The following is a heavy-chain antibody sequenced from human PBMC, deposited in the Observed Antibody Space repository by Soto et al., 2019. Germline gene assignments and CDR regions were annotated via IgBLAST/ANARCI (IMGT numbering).Heavy chain of an antibody. CDR3: ARVPGGSSWTNFDY. CDR2: IYYSGST. Sequence: QVQLQESGPGLVKPSETLSLTCTVSGGSIYNYYWSWIRQPPGKGLEWIGYIYYSGSTNYNPSLKSRVTMSVDTSKNQFSLKLGSVTAADTAVYYCARVPGGSSWTNFDYWGQGTLVIVSS. CDR1: GGSIYNYY. V-gene: IGHV4-59*01. J-gene: IGHJ4*02. D-gene: IGHD6-13*01.